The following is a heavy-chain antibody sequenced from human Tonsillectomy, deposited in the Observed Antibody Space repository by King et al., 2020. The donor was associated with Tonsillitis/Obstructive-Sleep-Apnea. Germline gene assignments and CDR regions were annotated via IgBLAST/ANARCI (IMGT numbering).Heavy chain of an antibody. V-gene: IGHV3-23*04. CDR3: AKDGLEWFPNHFDY. CDR1: GFTFSSYS. Sequence: VQLVESGGGLVQPGGSLRLSFSASGFTFSSYSMSWVRQAPGKGLEWVSAIRCSGGSPYYTDFVQGRFTISRDNSKNTLYLQMNSLRDEDTAVYYCAKDGLEWFPNHFDYWGQGTLVTVSS. J-gene: IGHJ4*02. CDR2: IRCSGGSP. D-gene: IGHD3-3*01.